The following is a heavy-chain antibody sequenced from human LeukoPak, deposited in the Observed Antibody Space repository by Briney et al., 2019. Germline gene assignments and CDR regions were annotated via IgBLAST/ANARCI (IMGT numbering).Heavy chain of an antibody. D-gene: IGHD2-15*01. V-gene: IGHV3-21*01. CDR1: GFTLSGYS. CDR3: ARDTAYCSGGSCYSQYFQR. J-gene: IGHJ1*01. Sequence: PGGSLRLSCAASGFTLSGYSMNWVRQAPGKGLEWVSSITSSSHYIYYADSVKGRFTISKDNAQNSLYLQMNSLGAEDTAVYYCARDTAYCSGGSCYSQYFQRWGQGTLVTVSS. CDR2: ITSSSHYI.